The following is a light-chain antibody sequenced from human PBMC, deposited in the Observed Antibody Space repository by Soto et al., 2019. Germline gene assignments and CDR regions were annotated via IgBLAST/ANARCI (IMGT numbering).Light chain of an antibody. CDR2: DAS. V-gene: IGKV1-33*01. J-gene: IGKJ3*01. CDR1: QDISNF. CDR3: QQYDNLPPT. Sequence: DIQMTQSPSSLSASVGDRVTITCQASQDISNFLNWFRQKPGKAPEPLIYDASNLEAGVPSRFSGRGSGTDFTFTISSLQPEDVATYFWQQYDNLPPTFGPGTAVDL.